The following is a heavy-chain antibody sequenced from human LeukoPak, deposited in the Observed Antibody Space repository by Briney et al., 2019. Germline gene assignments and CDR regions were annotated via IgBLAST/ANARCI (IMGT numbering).Heavy chain of an antibody. Sequence: GGSLRLSCAASGFAFNTYAMRWVRQAPGKGLEWVSTVGGSGTSTYYADSVKGRFTISRDNSKDTLFLQMNSLRTEDTAVYCCAKRSNFWTGYLDYWGQGALVTVSS. CDR3: AKRSNFWTGYLDY. CDR2: VGGSGTST. V-gene: IGHV3-23*01. J-gene: IGHJ4*02. D-gene: IGHD3/OR15-3a*01. CDR1: GFAFNTYA.